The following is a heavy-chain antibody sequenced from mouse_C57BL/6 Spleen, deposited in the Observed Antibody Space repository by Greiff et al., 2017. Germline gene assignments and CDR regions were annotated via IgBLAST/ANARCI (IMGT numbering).Heavy chain of an antibody. CDR2: IYPRDGST. CDR1: GYTFTSYD. Sequence: QVQLQQSGPELVKPGASVKLSCKASGYTFTSYDINWVKQRPGQGLEWIGWIYPRDGSTKYNETFKGKATLTVDTSSSTAYLELHSLTSEDSAVYFCAPIYYDYDGDAMDYWGQGTSVTVSS. V-gene: IGHV1-85*01. CDR3: APIYYDYDGDAMDY. D-gene: IGHD2-4*01. J-gene: IGHJ4*01.